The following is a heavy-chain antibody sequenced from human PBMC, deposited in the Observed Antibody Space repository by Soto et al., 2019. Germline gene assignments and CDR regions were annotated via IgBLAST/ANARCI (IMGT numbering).Heavy chain of an antibody. Sequence: QVLLVQSGAEVKKPGASVQVSCETSGYTFTNFDITWVRQAPVQGLEWMGWISTYNGNTSYAQRLQGRVTMTTDTSTTSAYMELKSLRSADTAVYYCAGGDYAYWGPGTLVTVSS. CDR3: AGGDYAY. J-gene: IGHJ4*02. D-gene: IGHD4-17*01. CDR1: GYTFTNFD. V-gene: IGHV1-18*01. CDR2: ISTYNGNT.